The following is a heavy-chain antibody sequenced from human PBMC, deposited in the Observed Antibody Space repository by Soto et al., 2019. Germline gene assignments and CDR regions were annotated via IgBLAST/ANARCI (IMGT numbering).Heavy chain of an antibody. D-gene: IGHD2-2*01. CDR3: ARDSLYCSSTSCTNWFDP. J-gene: IGHJ5*02. V-gene: IGHV3-66*01. CDR2: IYSGGST. Sequence: GGSLRLSCAASGFTVSSNYMSWVRQAPGKGLEWVSVIYSGGSTYYADSVKGRFTISRDNSKNTLYLQMSSLRAEDTALYHCARDSLYCSSTSCTNWFDPWGQGTLVTVSS. CDR1: GFTVSSNY.